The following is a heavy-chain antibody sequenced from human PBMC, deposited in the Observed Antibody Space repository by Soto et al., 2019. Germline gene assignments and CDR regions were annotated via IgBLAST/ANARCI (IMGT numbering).Heavy chain of an antibody. D-gene: IGHD1-1*01. CDR2: ISPYNGNT. V-gene: IGHV1-18*04. J-gene: IGHJ5*02. Sequence: ASVKVSCKASGYTFVDYGFSWVRQAPGQGLEWMGWISPYNGNTHYVETFQGRVTMTTDTSTSTAFMELRTLTSDDTAVYYSARVPPPSHVDSNTNNFLDPWGQGTLVTVSS. CDR3: ARVPPPSHVDSNTNNFLDP. CDR1: GYTFVDYG.